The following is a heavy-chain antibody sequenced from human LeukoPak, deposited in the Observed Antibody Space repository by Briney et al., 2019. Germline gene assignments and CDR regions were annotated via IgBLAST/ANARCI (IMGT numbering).Heavy chain of an antibody. CDR3: AKGGYDFWSGYRPAWPDY. CDR1: GFTFSSYW. V-gene: IGHV3-7*01. D-gene: IGHD3-3*01. CDR2: IKQDGSEK. J-gene: IGHJ4*02. Sequence: GGSLRLSCAASGFTFSSYWMSWVRQAPGKGLEWVANIKQDGSEKYYVDSVKGRFTISRDNAKNSLYLQMNSLRAEDTAVYYCAKGGYDFWSGYRPAWPDYWGQGTLVTVSS.